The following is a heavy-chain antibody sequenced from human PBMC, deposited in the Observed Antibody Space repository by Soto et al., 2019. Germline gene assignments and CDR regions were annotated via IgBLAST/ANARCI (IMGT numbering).Heavy chain of an antibody. D-gene: IGHD4-17*01. Sequence: QVQLQESGPGLVKPSETLSLTCSVSGGYISTYYWNWIRQPPGKGLEWIGYIYYRGSTNYNPSLKSRVTISVDKSKNQFSLKLSSVTASDTAVYYCARDRTTYGDNRLDAFDIWGQGTMVTVSS. CDR1: GGYISTYY. J-gene: IGHJ3*02. CDR3: ARDRTTYGDNRLDAFDI. CDR2: IYYRGST. V-gene: IGHV4-59*01.